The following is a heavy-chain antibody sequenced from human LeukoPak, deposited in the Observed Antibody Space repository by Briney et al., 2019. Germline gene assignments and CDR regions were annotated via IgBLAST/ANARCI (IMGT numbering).Heavy chain of an antibody. D-gene: IGHD1-26*01. CDR1: GFTFSSYP. CDR3: AAQTPFIVGATTGDY. V-gene: IGHV3-23*01. CDR2: ISGSGGST. J-gene: IGHJ4*02. Sequence: PGGSLRLSCAASGFTFSSYPMSWVRQAPGKGLECVSAISGSGGSTYYADSIKGRFTISRDNSKNTLYLQMNSLRAEDTAVYYCAAQTPFIVGATTGDYWGQGTLVTVSS.